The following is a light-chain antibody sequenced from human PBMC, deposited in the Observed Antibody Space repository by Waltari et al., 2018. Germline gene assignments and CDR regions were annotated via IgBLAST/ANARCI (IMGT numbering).Light chain of an antibody. V-gene: IGLV5-45*01. J-gene: IGLJ3*02. CDR2: YRSDSTN. Sequence: QAVLTQPASLSASPGASVSLTCTLRSGISVCTYKIYWYQQRPGSPPQFLVKYRSDSTNERGYGLPSRFSGSRDTSANAGILLISGLQSEDEADYYCMILHDDAVVFGGGTRLTVL. CDR3: MILHDDAVV. CDR1: SGISVCTYK.